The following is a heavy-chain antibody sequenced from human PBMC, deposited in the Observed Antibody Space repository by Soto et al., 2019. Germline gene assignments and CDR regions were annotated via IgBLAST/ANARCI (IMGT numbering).Heavy chain of an antibody. CDR3: ARAFIAASGTPFDS. Sequence: QVHLQESGPGLVKPSGTLSLTCAVSGGSISSSHWWGWVRQPPGKGLEWIGDIYHSGTSNYNPSLKSRVTISVDKYKNQFSLKMNSVTAADTAVYHCARAFIAASGTPFDSWGQGTLVTVSS. CDR2: IYHSGTS. J-gene: IGHJ4*02. D-gene: IGHD6-13*01. CDR1: GGSISSSHW. V-gene: IGHV4-4*02.